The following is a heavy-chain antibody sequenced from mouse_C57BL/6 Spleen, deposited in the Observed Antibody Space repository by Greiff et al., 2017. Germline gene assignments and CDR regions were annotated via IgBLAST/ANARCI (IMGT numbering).Heavy chain of an antibody. D-gene: IGHD2-3*01. V-gene: IGHV14-3*01. Sequence: EVQLKQSVAELVRPGASVKLSCTASGFTIKDTYMHWVKQRPEQGLEWIGWIDPANGSIKYAQKFQGKATITADTSSNTAYLQLSSLTSEDTAIYYLATGIYDGYYVPYFDVGGTGTTVTVSS. CDR2: IDPANGSI. CDR1: GFTIKDTY. CDR3: ATGIYDGYYVPYFDV. J-gene: IGHJ1*03.